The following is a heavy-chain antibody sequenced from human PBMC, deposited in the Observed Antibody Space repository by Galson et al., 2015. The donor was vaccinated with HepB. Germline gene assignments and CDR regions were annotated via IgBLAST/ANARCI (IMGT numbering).Heavy chain of an antibody. CDR1: GYSFTDYW. Sequence: QSGAEVKKPGESLKISCKGSGYSFTDYWIGWVRQMPGKGLEWMGIIYPADSDTRYSPSFQGQVTMSADKSISTAYLQWSSLKASDTAMYYCARYYYVLGSSPRIDWFDPWGQGTLVTVSS. D-gene: IGHD3-10*01. V-gene: IGHV5-51*03. J-gene: IGHJ5*02. CDR2: IYPADSDT. CDR3: ARYYYVLGSSPRIDWFDP.